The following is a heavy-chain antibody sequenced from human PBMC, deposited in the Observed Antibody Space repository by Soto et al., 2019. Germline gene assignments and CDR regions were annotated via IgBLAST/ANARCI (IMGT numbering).Heavy chain of an antibody. CDR1: GGSISSFH. Sequence: PSETLSLTCTVSGGSISSFHWSWIRQPPGKGLEWIGFISNSGSTNYNPSLKSRVTISLDTSKNQFSLKLSSVSAADTAVYYCARGVVGASTGFQHWGQGTPGTVSS. CDR2: ISNSGST. CDR3: ARGVVGASTGFQH. D-gene: IGHD1-26*01. V-gene: IGHV4-59*01. J-gene: IGHJ1*01.